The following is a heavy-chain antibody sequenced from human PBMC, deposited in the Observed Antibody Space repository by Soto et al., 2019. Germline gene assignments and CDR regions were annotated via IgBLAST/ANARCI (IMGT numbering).Heavy chain of an antibody. J-gene: IGHJ6*02. CDR2: ISGSGRYT. V-gene: IGHV3-23*01. D-gene: IGHD6-13*01. CDR1: GFTFDSCF. Sequence: GGSLRLSCAASGFTFDSCFMSWVRQAPGKGLEWLSLISGSGRYTDYADSVKGRFTISREHSKNTLYLQMNSLRVEDTAVYYCAKVPQSERMQPDYGMDVWGQGTTVNVSS. CDR3: AKVPQSERMQPDYGMDV.